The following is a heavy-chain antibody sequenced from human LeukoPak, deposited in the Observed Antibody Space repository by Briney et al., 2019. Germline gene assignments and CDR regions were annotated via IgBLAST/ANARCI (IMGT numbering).Heavy chain of an antibody. D-gene: IGHD5-12*01. Sequence: GGSLRLSCAASGFTFRNHAMFWVRQAPAKGLEWVASISSDGNNKYYADSVKGRFTISRDNSKNTLYLQMNSLRAEDTAVYYCAKDNGYRRGKTRGDSGYDLGYWGQGTLVTVSS. J-gene: IGHJ4*02. V-gene: IGHV3-30-3*01. CDR3: AKDNGYRRGKTRGDSGYDLGY. CDR2: ISSDGNNK. CDR1: GFTFRNHA.